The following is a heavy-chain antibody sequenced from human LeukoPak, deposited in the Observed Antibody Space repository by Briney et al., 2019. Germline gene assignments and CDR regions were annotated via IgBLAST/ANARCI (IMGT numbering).Heavy chain of an antibody. D-gene: IGHD3-22*01. Sequence: SVKVSCKASGGTFSSYAISWVRQAPGQGLEGMGGIIPIFGTANYAQKFQGRVTITTDESTSTAYMELSSLRSEDTAAYYCARSRYYDSSGQLLNFDYWGQGTLVTVSS. CDR2: IIPIFGTA. CDR3: ARSRYYDSSGQLLNFDY. J-gene: IGHJ4*02. CDR1: GGTFSSYA. V-gene: IGHV1-69*05.